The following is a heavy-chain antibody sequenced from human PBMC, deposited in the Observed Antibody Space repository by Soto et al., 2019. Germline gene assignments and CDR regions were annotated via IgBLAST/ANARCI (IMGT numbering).Heavy chain of an antibody. J-gene: IGHJ4*02. D-gene: IGHD4-17*01. CDR2: TYYRSKWDN. CDR3: ARECGDYDYFDY. CDR1: GDCVSSTSAA. V-gene: IGHV6-1*01. Sequence: QSPTLSLTCDISGDCVSSTSAAWNWIRQSPSRGLEWLVRTYYRSKWDNDYAVSVKSRITINPDTSKNEFSLQLNSVTPGDTAVYYCARECGDYDYFDYWGQGTLVAVSS.